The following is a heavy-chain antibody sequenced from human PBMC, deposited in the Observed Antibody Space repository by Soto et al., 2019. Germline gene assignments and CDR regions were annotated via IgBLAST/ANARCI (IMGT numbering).Heavy chain of an antibody. V-gene: IGHV3-7*03. CDR1: GFTFSSYW. J-gene: IGHJ4*02. CDR2: IKQDGREK. D-gene: IGHD6-19*01. CDR3: ARASLYSSGWYTG. Sequence: EVQLVESGGGLVQPGGSLRLSCAASGFTFSSYWMSWVRQAPGKGLEWVANIKQDGREKYYVDSVKGRFTISRDNAKNSLYLQMNSLRAEDTAVYYCARASLYSSGWYTGWGQGTLVTVSS.